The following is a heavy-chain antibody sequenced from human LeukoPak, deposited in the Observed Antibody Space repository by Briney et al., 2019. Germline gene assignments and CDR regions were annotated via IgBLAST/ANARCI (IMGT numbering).Heavy chain of an antibody. CDR3: ARQITYGSGSYYWFDP. CDR2: IYYSGST. Sequence: PSETLSLTCTVSGGSISSGGYYWSWIRQHPGKGLEWIGYIYYSGSTYYNPSLKSRVTISVDTSKNQLSLKLSSVTAADTAVYYCARQITYGSGSYYWFDPWGQGTLVTVSS. CDR1: GGSISSGGYY. J-gene: IGHJ5*02. D-gene: IGHD3-10*01. V-gene: IGHV4-31*03.